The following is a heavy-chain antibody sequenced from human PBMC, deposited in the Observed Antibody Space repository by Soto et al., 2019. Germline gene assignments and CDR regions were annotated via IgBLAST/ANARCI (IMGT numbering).Heavy chain of an antibody. V-gene: IGHV4-4*02. Sequence: QMQLQESGPGLVKPSGTLSLTCAVSGGHITSSHWWSWVRQPPGKGLEGIGEIYQSGSTNYNPSLKRRVTMSGDKSKNQFSRSLNSVTAADTAVYYCARDRGVIHLWLKALDIWGQGTLVTVSS. CDR2: IYQSGST. CDR1: GGHITSSHW. D-gene: IGHD5-18*01. CDR3: ARDRGVIHLWLKALDI. J-gene: IGHJ3*02.